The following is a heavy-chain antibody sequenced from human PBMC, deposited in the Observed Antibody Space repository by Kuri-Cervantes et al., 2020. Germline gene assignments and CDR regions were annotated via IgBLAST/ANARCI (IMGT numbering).Heavy chain of an antibody. CDR2: INAGNGNT. CDR1: GYTFTSYA. J-gene: IGHJ6*03. V-gene: IGHV1-3*01. Sequence: ASVKVSCKASGYTFTSYAMHWVRQAPGQRLEWMGWINAGNGNTKYSQTFQGRVTITRDTSASTAYMELSSLRSEDTAVYYCARDRGVYYYGSGSKVSGYYYIDVWGKGTTVTVSS. D-gene: IGHD3-10*01. CDR3: ARDRGVYYYGSGSKVSGYYYIDV.